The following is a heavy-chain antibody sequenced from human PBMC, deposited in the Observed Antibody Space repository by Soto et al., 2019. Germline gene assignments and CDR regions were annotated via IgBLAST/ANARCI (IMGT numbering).Heavy chain of an antibody. D-gene: IGHD3-16*01. J-gene: IGHJ5*02. CDR2: IYGDDDK. CDR1: GFSLSTSGVG. V-gene: IGHV2-5*02. CDR3: AHRLYDYVWGTNWFDP. Sequence: QITLKESGPTLVKPTQTLTLTCTFSGFSLSTSGVGVGWIRQPPGKALEWLALIYGDDDKRYSPCLKSRLTTTKDASKNPVVRTMTNMDPADTATYYCAHRLYDYVWGTNWFDPWGQGTLVTVSS.